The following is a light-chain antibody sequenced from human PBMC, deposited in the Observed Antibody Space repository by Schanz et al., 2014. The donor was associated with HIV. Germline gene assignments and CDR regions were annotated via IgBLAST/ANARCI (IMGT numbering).Light chain of an antibody. CDR2: EVS. J-gene: IGLJ3*02. CDR3: SSYAGSNNFGV. CDR1: SRDVGGYNY. Sequence: QSVLTQPPSASGSPGQSVTISCTGTSRDVGGYNYVSWYQQHPGKAPKLMIYEVSKRPSGVPDRFSGSKSGNTASLTVSGLQAEDEADYYCSSYAGSNNFGVFGGGTKVTVL. V-gene: IGLV2-8*01.